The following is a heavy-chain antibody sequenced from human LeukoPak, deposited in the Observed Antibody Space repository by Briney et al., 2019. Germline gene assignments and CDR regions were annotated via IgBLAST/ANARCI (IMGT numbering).Heavy chain of an antibody. J-gene: IGHJ4*02. D-gene: IGHD2-2*01. CDR1: GCSISSGYH. V-gene: IGHV4-38-2*02. CDR3: AKGYCSSITCYDDRGAFDY. Sequence: SETLSLTCSVSGCSISSGYHWGWIRQPPGKGLEWIGSIYHSGSTYYNSSLKSRVTISVDTSKKQFSLKLSSVTAADTAVYYCAKGYCSSITCYDDRGAFDYWGQGTLVTVSS. CDR2: IYHSGST.